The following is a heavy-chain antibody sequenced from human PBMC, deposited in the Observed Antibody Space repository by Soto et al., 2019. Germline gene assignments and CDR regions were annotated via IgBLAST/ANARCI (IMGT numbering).Heavy chain of an antibody. CDR2: ISGSGGST. CDR1: GFTFSSYA. J-gene: IGHJ5*02. CDR3: AKGTNDFWSGYYFPNWFDP. D-gene: IGHD3-3*01. V-gene: IGHV3-23*01. Sequence: EVQLLESGGGLVQPGGSLRLSCAASGFTFSSYAMSWVRQAPGKGLEWVSAISGSGGSTYYADSVKGRFTISRENSKNTLYLQMNSLRAEDTAVYYCAKGTNDFWSGYYFPNWFDPWGQGTLVTVSS.